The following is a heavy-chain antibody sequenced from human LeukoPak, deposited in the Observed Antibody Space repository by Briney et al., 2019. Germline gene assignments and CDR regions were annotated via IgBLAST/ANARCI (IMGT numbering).Heavy chain of an antibody. CDR1: GFTFSSYW. Sequence: QSGGSLRLSCAASGFTFSSYWMTWVRQAPGKGLEWVANIKQDGSEKYYVDSVKGRFTISRDNAKNSVYLQVNSLRAEDTAVYYCVRDTGGSGCYPDYWGQGTLVTVSS. D-gene: IGHD1-26*01. V-gene: IGHV3-7*01. J-gene: IGHJ4*02. CDR2: IKQDGSEK. CDR3: VRDTGGSGCYPDY.